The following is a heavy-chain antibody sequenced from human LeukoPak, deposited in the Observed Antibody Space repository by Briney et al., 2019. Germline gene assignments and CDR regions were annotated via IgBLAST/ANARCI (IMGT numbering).Heavy chain of an antibody. Sequence: ASVKVSCKASGYTFTGYYMHWVRQAPGQGLEWMGWINPNSGGTNYAQKSQGRVTMTRDTSISTAYMELSRLRSDDTAVYYCAREYGLLWFGESSYFDYWGQGTLVTVSS. J-gene: IGHJ4*02. CDR2: INPNSGGT. V-gene: IGHV1-2*02. D-gene: IGHD3-10*01. CDR3: AREYGLLWFGESSYFDY. CDR1: GYTFTGYY.